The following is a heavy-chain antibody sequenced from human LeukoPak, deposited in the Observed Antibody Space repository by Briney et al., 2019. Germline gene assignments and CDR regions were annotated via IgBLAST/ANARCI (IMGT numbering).Heavy chain of an antibody. CDR1: GGSIRNTSYY. CDR3: ARPSRIGYYTDFDY. V-gene: IGHV4-39*01. Sequence: PSETLSLTCTVSGGSIRNTSYYWGWIRQPPGKGLEWIGGIYYSGTTYYNPSLKSRVTISVDTSTNQFSLKLSSVTAADTAVYYCARPSRIGYYTDFDYWGQGTLVTVSS. J-gene: IGHJ4*02. CDR2: IYYSGTT. D-gene: IGHD3-3*01.